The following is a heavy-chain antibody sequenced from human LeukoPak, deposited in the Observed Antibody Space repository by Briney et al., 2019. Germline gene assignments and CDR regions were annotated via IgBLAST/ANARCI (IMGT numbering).Heavy chain of an antibody. D-gene: IGHD2-15*01. CDR1: GYTSTSYD. CDR3: ARGYCSGGSCDYYYYYMDV. CDR2: MNPNSGNT. V-gene: IGHV1-8*03. Sequence: ASVKVSCKASGYTSTSYDINWVRQATGQGLEWMGWMNPNSGNTGYAQKFQGRVTITRNTSISTAYMELSSLRSEDTAVYYCARGYCSGGSCDYYYYYMDVWGKGTTVTVSS. J-gene: IGHJ6*03.